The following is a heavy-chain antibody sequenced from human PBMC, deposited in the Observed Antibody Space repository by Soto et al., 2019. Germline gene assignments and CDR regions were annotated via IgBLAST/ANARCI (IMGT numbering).Heavy chain of an antibody. CDR3: ARTIVVVPAAIPTNDYYYGMDV. CDR1: GFTFSSYS. J-gene: IGHJ6*02. D-gene: IGHD2-2*01. Sequence: EVQLVDSGGGLVKPGGSLRLSCAASGFTFSSYSMNWVRQAPGKGLEWVSSISSSSSYIYYADSVKGRFTISRDNAKNSLYLQMNSLRAEDTAVYYCARTIVVVPAAIPTNDYYYGMDVWGQGTTVTVSS. V-gene: IGHV3-21*01. CDR2: ISSSSSYI.